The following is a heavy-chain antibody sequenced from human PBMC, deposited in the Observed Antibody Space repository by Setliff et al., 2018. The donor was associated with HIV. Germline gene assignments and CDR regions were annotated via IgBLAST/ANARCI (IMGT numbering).Heavy chain of an antibody. D-gene: IGHD5-12*01. J-gene: IGHJ3*02. V-gene: IGHV4-38-2*01. Sequence: SETLSLSCAVSGYSISSGSYWGRVRQPPGKGLEWIGSIYFSGSTYYNPSLESRVTISVDTSRNQFSLMVNSVTAADTAMCYCARLTGYSLSGDVFDIWGQGTMVTVSS. CDR1: GYSISSGSY. CDR3: ARLTGYSLSGDVFDI. CDR2: IYFSGST.